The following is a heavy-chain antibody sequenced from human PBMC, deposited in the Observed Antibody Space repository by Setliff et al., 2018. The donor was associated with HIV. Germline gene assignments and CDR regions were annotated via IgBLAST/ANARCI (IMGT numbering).Heavy chain of an antibody. Sequence: SETLSLTCTVSGGSISSHYWSWIRQPPGKGLEWIGYICDSGITKYSPSLKSRVTISVDTSKNQFSLKLTSVTAADTAVYYCARTLRAAAMGYFDYWGQGTLVTVSS. CDR1: GGSISSHY. V-gene: IGHV4-59*08. J-gene: IGHJ4*02. CDR2: ICDSGIT. D-gene: IGHD5-18*01. CDR3: ARTLRAAAMGYFDY.